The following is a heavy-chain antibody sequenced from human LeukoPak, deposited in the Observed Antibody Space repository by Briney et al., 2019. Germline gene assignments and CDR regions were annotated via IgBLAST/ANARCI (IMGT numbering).Heavy chain of an antibody. CDR2: IYYSGST. Sequence: PSETLSLTCTVSGGSISSYFWSWIRQPPGKGLEWIGYIYYSGSTNYNPSLKSRVTISVDTSKNQFSLTLSSVTAADTAVYHCARDKVGADYFDYWGQGTLVTVSS. D-gene: IGHD1-26*01. J-gene: IGHJ4*02. CDR3: ARDKVGADYFDY. CDR1: GGSISSYF. V-gene: IGHV4-59*01.